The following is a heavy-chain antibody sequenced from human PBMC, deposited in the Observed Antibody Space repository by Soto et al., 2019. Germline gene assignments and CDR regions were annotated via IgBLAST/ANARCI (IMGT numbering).Heavy chain of an antibody. J-gene: IGHJ4*02. CDR1: GYSFTSYW. V-gene: IGHV5-51*01. Sequence: PGESLKISCKGSGYSFTSYWIGWVRQMPGKGLEWMGIIYPGDSDTRYSPSFQGQVTISADKSISTAYLQWSSLKASDTAMYYCARRDDYGDYDDRTGFDYWGQGTLVTVSS. CDR2: IYPGDSDT. CDR3: ARRDDYGDYDDRTGFDY. D-gene: IGHD4-17*01.